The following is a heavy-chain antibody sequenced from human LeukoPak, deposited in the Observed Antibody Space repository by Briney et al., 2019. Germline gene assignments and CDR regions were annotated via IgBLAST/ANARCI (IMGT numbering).Heavy chain of an antibody. CDR1: GYTFTSYY. D-gene: IGHD3-10*01. Sequence: GASVKVSCKASGYTFTSYYMHWVRQAPGQGLEWMGIINPSGGSTSYAQKFQGRVTMTRDTSTSTVYMELSSLRSEDTAVYYCARDGVLITMVRGVIPDAFDIWGQGTMVTVSS. V-gene: IGHV1-46*01. CDR3: ARDGVLITMVRGVIPDAFDI. CDR2: INPSGGST. J-gene: IGHJ3*02.